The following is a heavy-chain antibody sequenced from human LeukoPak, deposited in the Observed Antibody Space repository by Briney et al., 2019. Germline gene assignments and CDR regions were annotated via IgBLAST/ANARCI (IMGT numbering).Heavy chain of an antibody. V-gene: IGHV1-69*13. Sequence: SVKVSCTASGYTFINNWMHWVRQAPGQGLEWMGGIIPIFGTANYAQKFQGRVTITADESTSTAYMELSSLRSEDTAVYYCARLCSGGSCYSHMDVWGKGTTVTISS. D-gene: IGHD2-15*01. CDR2: IIPIFGTA. CDR3: ARLCSGGSCYSHMDV. CDR1: GYTFINNW. J-gene: IGHJ6*03.